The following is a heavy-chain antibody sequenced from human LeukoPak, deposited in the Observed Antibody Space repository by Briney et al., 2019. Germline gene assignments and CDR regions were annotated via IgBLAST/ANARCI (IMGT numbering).Heavy chain of an antibody. Sequence: GGSLRLSCAASGFTFSSYSMNWVRQAPGKGLEWVSYISSTGSTIYYADSVKGRFTISRDNAKNSLYLQMNSLRAEDTAAYYCARDPRGDAFDIWGQGTMVTVSS. V-gene: IGHV3-48*04. CDR1: GFTFSSYS. CDR2: ISSTGSTI. CDR3: ARDPRGDAFDI. J-gene: IGHJ3*02.